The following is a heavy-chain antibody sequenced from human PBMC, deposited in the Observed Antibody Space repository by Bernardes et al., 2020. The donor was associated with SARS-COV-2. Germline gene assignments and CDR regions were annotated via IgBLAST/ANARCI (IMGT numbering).Heavy chain of an antibody. J-gene: IGHJ5*02. Sequence: SEALSLTCTVSGGSISSTAYYWGWLLLPPGKGLEWIGRTFHSGTTNYNPSLKSRVTISVDPSKNQFSLKLVSVTAADTAVYYCARQDILTAWFDPWGQGTLVTVST. CDR1: GGSISSTAYY. CDR2: TFHSGTT. V-gene: IGHV4-39*01. CDR3: ARQDILTAWFDP. D-gene: IGHD3-16*01.